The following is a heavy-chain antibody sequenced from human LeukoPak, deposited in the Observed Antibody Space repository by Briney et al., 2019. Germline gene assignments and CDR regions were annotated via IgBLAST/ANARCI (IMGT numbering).Heavy chain of an antibody. CDR3: AGDVGYSSSSDV. V-gene: IGHV1-2*04. D-gene: IGHD6-13*01. CDR2: INPNSGGT. J-gene: IGHJ6*04. CDR1: GYTFTGYY. Sequence: ASVKVSCKASGYTFTGYYMHWVRQAPGQGLEWMGWINPNSGGTNYAQKFQGWVTMTRDTSISTAYMELSRLRSDDTAMYYCAGDVGYSSSSDVWGKGTTVTVSS.